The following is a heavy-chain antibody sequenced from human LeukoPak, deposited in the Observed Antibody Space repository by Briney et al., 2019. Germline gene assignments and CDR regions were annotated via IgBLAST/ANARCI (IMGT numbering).Heavy chain of an antibody. V-gene: IGHV4-39*07. J-gene: IGHJ5*02. Sequence: SETLSLTCTVSGGSIYISNYFWAWIRQPPGKGLEWIGTISYSASTYYNPSLKSRVTISADTSKTQFSLKLSSVTAADTAVYYCARPIVGATDGWFDPWGQGTLVTVSS. CDR3: ARPIVGATDGWFDP. D-gene: IGHD1-26*01. CDR1: GGSIYISNYF. CDR2: ISYSAST.